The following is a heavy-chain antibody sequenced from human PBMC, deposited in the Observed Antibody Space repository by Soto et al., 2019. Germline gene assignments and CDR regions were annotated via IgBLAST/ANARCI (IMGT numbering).Heavy chain of an antibody. Sequence: GGSLRLSCAASGFTFSSYSMTWVRQAPGKGLEWVSSITSSNTYIFYGDSVKGRFAISRDNAKNSLFLQMNNLRAEDTAVYFCARDTNFFASGSGVDYWGQGTLVTVSS. CDR2: ITSSNTYI. V-gene: IGHV3-21*01. CDR3: ARDTNFFASGSGVDY. D-gene: IGHD1-26*01. CDR1: GFTFSSYS. J-gene: IGHJ4*02.